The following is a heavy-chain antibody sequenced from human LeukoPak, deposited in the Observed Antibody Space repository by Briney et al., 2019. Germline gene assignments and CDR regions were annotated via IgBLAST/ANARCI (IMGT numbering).Heavy chain of an antibody. D-gene: IGHD5-18*01. J-gene: IGHJ4*02. V-gene: IGHV4-39*02. Sequence: PSETLSLTCTVSGGSISSSSYYWGWIRQPPGKGLEWIGIIYYSGRSFYNPSLKSRVTISVDTSKNHFSLKLSSVTAAHTAVFYCASWNTAMVTYDYWGQGTLVTVSS. CDR1: GGSISSSSYY. CDR2: IYYSGRS. CDR3: ASWNTAMVTYDY.